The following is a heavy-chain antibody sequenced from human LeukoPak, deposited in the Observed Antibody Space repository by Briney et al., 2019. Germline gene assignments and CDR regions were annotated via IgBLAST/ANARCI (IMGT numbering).Heavy chain of an antibody. Sequence: ASVKVSCKASGYTFTSYGISWVRQAPGQGLEWMGWISAYNGNTNYAQKLQGRVTMTTDTSTSTAYMVLRSLRSDDTAVYYCARDSARNWEFVSWGRGTLVTVSS. V-gene: IGHV1-18*01. J-gene: IGHJ2*01. CDR2: ISAYNGNT. CDR3: ARDSARNWEFVS. CDR1: GYTFTSYG.